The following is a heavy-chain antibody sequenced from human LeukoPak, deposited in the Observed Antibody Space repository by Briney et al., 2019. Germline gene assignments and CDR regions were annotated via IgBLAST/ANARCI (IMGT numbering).Heavy chain of an antibody. Sequence: PSETLSLTCAVSGGSISSSNWWSWVRQPPGKGLGWIGEIYHSGSTNYNPSLKSRGTISVDKSKNQFSLKLSSVTGADTALYYCARLGDSSGYYAFDYWGQGTLVTVSS. D-gene: IGHD3-22*01. V-gene: IGHV4-4*02. CDR2: IYHSGST. CDR1: GGSISSSNW. CDR3: ARLGDSSGYYAFDY. J-gene: IGHJ4*02.